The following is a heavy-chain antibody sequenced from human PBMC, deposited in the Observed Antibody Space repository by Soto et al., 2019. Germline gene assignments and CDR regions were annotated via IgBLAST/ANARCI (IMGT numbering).Heavy chain of an antibody. D-gene: IGHD2-2*02. CDR1: GGTVGSYA. J-gene: IGHJ4*02. CDR2: IIPIFGTA. Sequence: SVKVSCKASGGTVGSYAISWVRQAPGQGLEWMGGIIPIFGTANYAQKFQGRVTITADESTSTAYMELSSLRSEDTAVYYCARDDCSSTSCYTYYFAYRGKGTLVPVSS. V-gene: IGHV1-69*13. CDR3: ARDDCSSTSCYTYYFAY.